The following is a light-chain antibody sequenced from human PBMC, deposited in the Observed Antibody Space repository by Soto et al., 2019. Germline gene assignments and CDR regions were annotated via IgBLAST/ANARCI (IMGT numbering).Light chain of an antibody. V-gene: IGKV3-15*01. J-gene: IGKJ4*01. CDR3: QQCRNWPLT. Sequence: EIVVTQSPATLSVSPREGATLSCKASQNVYNNLAWYQQRPGQPPRLLIYDASTRATGISARFSGSGYGTEFTLTISSLQSEDFAVYFCQQCRNWPLTFGGGTKVDIK. CDR1: QNVYNN. CDR2: DAS.